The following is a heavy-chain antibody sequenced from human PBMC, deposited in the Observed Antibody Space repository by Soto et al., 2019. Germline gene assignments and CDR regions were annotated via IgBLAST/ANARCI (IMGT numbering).Heavy chain of an antibody. J-gene: IGHJ5*02. Sequence: SQTLSLTYTVSGGAITSRRFYGSWIRQHQGTGLEWIGYIYNRGTTYYNPSLKSRVTISVDTSKNQFSLKLTSVTAADTAVYYCARDPAPWGQGTLVTVSS. CDR3: ARDPAP. CDR1: GGAITSRRFY. V-gene: IGHV4-31*03. CDR2: IYNRGTT.